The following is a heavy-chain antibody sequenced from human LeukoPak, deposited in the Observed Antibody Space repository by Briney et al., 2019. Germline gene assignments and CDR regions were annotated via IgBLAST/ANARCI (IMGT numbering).Heavy chain of an antibody. Sequence: PGGSLRLSCAASGFTFSSYGMHWVRQAPGKGLEWVAVIWYDGSNKYYADSVKGRFTISRDNSKNTLYLQMNSLRAEDTAVYYCARRNREYYFDYWGQGTLVTVSS. CDR1: GFTFSSYG. J-gene: IGHJ4*02. CDR2: IWYDGSNK. D-gene: IGHD3-10*01. CDR3: ARRNREYYFDY. V-gene: IGHV3-33*01.